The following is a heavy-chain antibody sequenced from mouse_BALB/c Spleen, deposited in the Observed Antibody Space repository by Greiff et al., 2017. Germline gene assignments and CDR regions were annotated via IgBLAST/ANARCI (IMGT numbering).Heavy chain of an antibody. J-gene: IGHJ4*01. CDR3: ARGRITTAMDY. Sequence: VQLQQPGAELVKPGASVKMSCKASGYTFTSYNMHWVKQTPGQGLEWIGAIYPGNGDTSYNQKFKGKATLTADKSSSTAYMQLSSLTSEDSAVYYCARGRITTAMDYWGQGTSVTVSS. D-gene: IGHD2-4*01. CDR2: IYPGNGDT. V-gene: IGHV1-12*01. CDR1: GYTFTSYN.